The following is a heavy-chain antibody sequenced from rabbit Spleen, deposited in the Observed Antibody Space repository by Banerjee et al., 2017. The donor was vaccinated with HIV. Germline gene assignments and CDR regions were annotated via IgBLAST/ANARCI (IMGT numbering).Heavy chain of an antibody. CDR1: GFSFSSNW. V-gene: IGHV1S45*01. CDR2: IDTNDGDT. J-gene: IGHJ6*01. D-gene: IGHD8-1*01. Sequence: LEESGGGLVKPGGTLTLTCTVSGFSFSSNWICWVRQAPGKGLEWIACIDTNDGDTDYANWPKGRFTISKTSSTVDLKMTSLTVADTATYFCARDTGSSFSSYGMDLWGPGTLVTVS. CDR3: ARDTGSSFSSYGMDL.